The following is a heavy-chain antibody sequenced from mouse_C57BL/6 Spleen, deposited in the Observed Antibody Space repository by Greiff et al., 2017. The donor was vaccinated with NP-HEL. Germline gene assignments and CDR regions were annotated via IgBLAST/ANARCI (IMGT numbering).Heavy chain of an antibody. V-gene: IGHV5-17*01. CDR1: GFTFSDYG. Sequence: VQLKESGGGLVKPGGSLKLSCAASGFTFSDYGMHWVRQAPEKGLEWVAYISSGSSTIYYADTVKGRFTISRDNAKNTLFLQMTSLRSEDTAMYYCATAQYYGRAMDYWGQGTSVTVSS. CDR3: ATAQYYGRAMDY. D-gene: IGHD1-1*01. CDR2: ISSGSSTI. J-gene: IGHJ4*01.